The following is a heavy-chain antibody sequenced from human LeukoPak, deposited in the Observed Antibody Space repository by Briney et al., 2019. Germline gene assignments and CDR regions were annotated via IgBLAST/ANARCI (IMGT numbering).Heavy chain of an antibody. D-gene: IGHD2-21*02. Sequence: PGGSLRLSCAASEFTFSSYSMNWVRQAPGKGLEWVSYISSSSSTIYYADSVKGRFTISRDNAKNSLYLQMNSLRAEDTAVYYCAGRLPHDAFDIWGQGTMVTVSS. CDR2: ISSSSSTI. V-gene: IGHV3-48*04. J-gene: IGHJ3*02. CDR1: EFTFSSYS. CDR3: AGRLPHDAFDI.